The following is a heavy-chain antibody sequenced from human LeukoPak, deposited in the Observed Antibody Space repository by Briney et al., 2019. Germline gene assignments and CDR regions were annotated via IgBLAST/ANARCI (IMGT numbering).Heavy chain of an antibody. Sequence: SVKVSCKASGGTFSSYAISWVRQAPGQGLEWMGGIIPIFGTANYALKFQGRVTITTDESTSTAYMELSSLRSEDTAVYYCATPLDLDYGGNTPSYYYYMDVWGKGTTVTVYS. CDR1: GGTFSSYA. J-gene: IGHJ6*03. CDR3: ATPLDLDYGGNTPSYYYYMDV. V-gene: IGHV1-69*05. CDR2: IIPIFGTA. D-gene: IGHD4-23*01.